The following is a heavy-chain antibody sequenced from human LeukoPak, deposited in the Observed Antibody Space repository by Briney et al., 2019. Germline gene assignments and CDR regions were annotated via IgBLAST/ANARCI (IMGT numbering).Heavy chain of an antibody. CDR3: VRDNWGLDY. J-gene: IGHJ4*02. Sequence: GGSLRLSCAASGFTFSSYSMNWVRQPPGKGLVWVSRIDGDGTGTDYADSVKGRFTVSRDNAKNTVYLQMNSLTAEDTSTYYCVRDNWGLDYWGQGTLVTVSS. D-gene: IGHD7-27*01. CDR1: GFTFSSYS. CDR2: IDGDGTGT. V-gene: IGHV3-74*01.